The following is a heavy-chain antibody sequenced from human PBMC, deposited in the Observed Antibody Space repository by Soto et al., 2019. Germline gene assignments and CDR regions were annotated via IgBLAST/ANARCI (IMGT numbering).Heavy chain of an antibody. J-gene: IGHJ4*02. CDR1: GYTFTSYG. Sequence: QVQLVQSGTEVRKPGVSVKVSCKASGYTFTSYGINWVRQAPGQGLEWMGWISGYNGNTDYVQRLQDRVTMTTDTSTRTAYMELRNLRSDDSAVYYCARTDLKLRGLDYWGQGTLVTVSS. D-gene: IGHD1-7*01. CDR3: ARTDLKLRGLDY. V-gene: IGHV1-18*01. CDR2: ISGYNGNT.